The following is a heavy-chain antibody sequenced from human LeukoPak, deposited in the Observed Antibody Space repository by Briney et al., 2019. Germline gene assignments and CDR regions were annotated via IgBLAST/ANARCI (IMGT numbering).Heavy chain of an antibody. CDR3: ARLAVWAGTSYDVFHI. CDR1: GGSISSYY. CDR2: IYYSGST. V-gene: IGHV4-59*01. J-gene: IGHJ3*02. D-gene: IGHD6-19*01. Sequence: SETLSLTCTVSGGSISSYYWGWIRQPPGKGLDWIGYIYYSGSTNYNPSLKSRVTISVDTSKNQFSLKLSSVTAADTAVYYCARLAVWAGTSYDVFHIWGQGTMITVSS.